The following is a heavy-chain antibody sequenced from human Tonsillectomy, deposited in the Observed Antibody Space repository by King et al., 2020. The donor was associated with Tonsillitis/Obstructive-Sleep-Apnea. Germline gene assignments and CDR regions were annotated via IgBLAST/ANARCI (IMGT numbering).Heavy chain of an antibody. D-gene: IGHD5-24*01. CDR3: ARALSTAYIYA. V-gene: IGHV3-21*01. CDR2: IDSTGKHI. J-gene: IGHJ4*02. Sequence: QLVQSGGGLVKPGGSLRLSCAASGFAFHYYNLEGGRQAPGKGLEGVSSIDSTGKHIYYADSGKGRFTVSRDSTKNSSYLQMTALRAEDTAVYYCARALSTAYIYAWGQGTLVTVSS. CDR1: GFAFHYYN.